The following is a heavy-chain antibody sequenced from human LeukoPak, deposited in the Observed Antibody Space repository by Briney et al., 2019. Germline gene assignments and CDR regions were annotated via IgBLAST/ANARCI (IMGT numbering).Heavy chain of an antibody. D-gene: IGHD5-12*01. Sequence: MTSETLSLTCTVSGGSISSYYWSWIRQSPGKGLEWIGYLDYSGSTNYNHSLKSRVTISVDTSKNQFSLKLSSVTAADTAVYYCARADYYYFDYWGQGALVTVSS. V-gene: IGHV4-59*12. CDR3: ARADYYYFDY. CDR1: GGSISSYY. CDR2: LDYSGST. J-gene: IGHJ4*02.